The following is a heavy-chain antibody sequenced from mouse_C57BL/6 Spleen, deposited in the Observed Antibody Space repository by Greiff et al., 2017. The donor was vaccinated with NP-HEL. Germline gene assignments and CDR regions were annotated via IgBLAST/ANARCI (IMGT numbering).Heavy chain of an antibody. V-gene: IGHV5-17*01. CDR2: ISSGSSTI. CDR3: ATLFRYSMDY. CDR1: GFTFSDYG. Sequence: EVQVVESGGGLVKPGGSLKLSCAASGFTFSDYGMHWVRQAPEKGLEWVAYISSGSSTIYYADTVKGRFTISRDNAKNTMFLQMTRLKADDTDMYYCATLFRYSMDYWGQGTSVTVSS. J-gene: IGHJ4*01.